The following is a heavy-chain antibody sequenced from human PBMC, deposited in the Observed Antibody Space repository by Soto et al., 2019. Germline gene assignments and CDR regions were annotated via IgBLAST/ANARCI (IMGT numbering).Heavy chain of an antibody. CDR3: ARARGRAFDI. V-gene: IGHV1-3*01. CDR2: INGGNGNT. J-gene: IGHJ3*02. CDR1: GYTFTRYD. Sequence: ASVKVSCQASGYTFTRYDMRWVRQAPGQRLEWMGWINGGNGNTKYSQKFQGRATINRDTSATTAYMELTSLRSEDTAVYYCARARGRAFDIWGQGTMVTVSS. D-gene: IGHD6-6*01.